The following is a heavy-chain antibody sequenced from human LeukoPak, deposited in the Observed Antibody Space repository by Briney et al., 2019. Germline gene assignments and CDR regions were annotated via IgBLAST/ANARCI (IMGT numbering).Heavy chain of an antibody. J-gene: IGHJ6*03. CDR2: IYYSGST. V-gene: IGHV4-39*07. D-gene: IGHD6-13*01. CDR3: ARLVSEIADSSSWSQKTYYYYYMDV. Sequence: PSETLSLTCTVSGGSISSSSYYWGWIRQPPGKGLEWIGSIYYSGSTYYNPSLKSRVTISVDTSKNQFSLKLSSVTAADTAVYYCARLVSEIADSSSWSQKTYYYYYMDVWGKGTTVTISS. CDR1: GGSISSSSYY.